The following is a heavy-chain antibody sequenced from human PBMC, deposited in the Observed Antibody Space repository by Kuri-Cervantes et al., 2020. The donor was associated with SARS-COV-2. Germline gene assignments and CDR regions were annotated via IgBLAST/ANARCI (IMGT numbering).Heavy chain of an antibody. J-gene: IGHJ4*02. CDR2: IYYSGST. V-gene: IGHV4-39*07. D-gene: IGHD6-19*01. Sequence: SETLFLTCTVSGGSISSSSYYWGWIRQPPGKGLEWIGSIYYSGSTYYNPSLKSRVTISVDTSKNQFSLKLSSVTAADTAVYYCARGGWQSDYFDYWGQGTLVTVSS. CDR1: GGSISSSSYY. CDR3: ARGGWQSDYFDY.